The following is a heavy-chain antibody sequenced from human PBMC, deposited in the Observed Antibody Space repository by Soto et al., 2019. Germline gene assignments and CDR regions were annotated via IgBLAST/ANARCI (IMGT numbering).Heavy chain of an antibody. Sequence: EVQLVESGGGLVKPGGSLRLSCAASGFTFSSYSMNWVRQAPGKGLEWVSSISSSSSYIYYADSVKGRFTISRDNAKNSLYLQMNSLRAEDTAVYYCAREFTMVRGVVNDAFDIWGQGTMVTVCS. D-gene: IGHD3-10*01. CDR2: ISSSSSYI. CDR3: AREFTMVRGVVNDAFDI. J-gene: IGHJ3*02. CDR1: GFTFSSYS. V-gene: IGHV3-21*01.